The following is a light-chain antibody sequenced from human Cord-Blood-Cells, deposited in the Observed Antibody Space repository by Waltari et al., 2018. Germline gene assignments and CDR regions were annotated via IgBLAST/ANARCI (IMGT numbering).Light chain of an antibody. CDR1: QSISSY. V-gene: IGKV1-39*01. Sequence: DIHMTQSPSSLSASVGDRVTITCRASQSISSYFNWYQQKPGKAPELLIYAASSLQRGVPARFRCSGSGTDYSYSIASLKPVDVATYGCQHSYTTPWKFGPGTTVAIK. J-gene: IGKJ1*01. CDR2: AAS. CDR3: QHSYTTPWK.